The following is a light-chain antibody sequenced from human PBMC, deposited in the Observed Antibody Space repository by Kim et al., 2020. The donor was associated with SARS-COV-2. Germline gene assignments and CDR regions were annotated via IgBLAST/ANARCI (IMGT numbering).Light chain of an antibody. CDR2: TAS. CDR3: QHYSGYPLT. CDR1: QSISSW. J-gene: IGKJ4*01. V-gene: IGKV1-5*03. Sequence: DIQMTQSPSTLSSSVGDRVTITCRASQSISSWLSWYQQRPGKAPKLLIYTASTLEYGVPSRFSGSASGTEFTLTISSLQPEDFASYYCQHYSGYPLTFGGGTKVDIK.